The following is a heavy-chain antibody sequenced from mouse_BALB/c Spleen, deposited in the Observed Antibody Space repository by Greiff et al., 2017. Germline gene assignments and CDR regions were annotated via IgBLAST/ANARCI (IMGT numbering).Heavy chain of an antibody. J-gene: IGHJ4*01. CDR3: ARRTTVVPHYYAMDY. V-gene: IGHV5-17*02. D-gene: IGHD1-1*01. Sequence: EVQLQESGGGLVQPGGSRKLSCAASGFTFSSFGMHWVRQAPEKGLEWVAYISSGSSTIYYADTVKGRFTISRDNPKNTLFLQMTSLRSEDTAMYYCARRTTVVPHYYAMDYWGQGTSVTVSS. CDR2: ISSGSSTI. CDR1: GFTFSSFG.